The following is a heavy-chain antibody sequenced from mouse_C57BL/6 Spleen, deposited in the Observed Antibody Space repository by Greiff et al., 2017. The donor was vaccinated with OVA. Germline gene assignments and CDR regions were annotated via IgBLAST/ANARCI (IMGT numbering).Heavy chain of an antibody. V-gene: IGHV1-69*01. J-gene: IGHJ4*01. CDR2: IDPSDSYT. CDR3: ARGKMDY. CDR1: GYTFTSYW. Sequence: VQLQQPGAELVMPGASVKLSCKASGYTFTSYWMHWVKQRPGQGLEWIGEIDPSDSYTNYNQKFKGKSTLTVDKSSSTAYMQLSSLTSEDSAVYYCARGKMDYWGQGTSVTVSS.